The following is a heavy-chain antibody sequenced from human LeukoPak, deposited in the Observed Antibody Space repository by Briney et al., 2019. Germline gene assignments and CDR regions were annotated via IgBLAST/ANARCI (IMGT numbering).Heavy chain of an antibody. CDR3: VKDAGTA. V-gene: IGHV3-7*01. J-gene: IGHJ5*02. CDR1: GFTFSNNW. CDR2: IKKDGSEK. Sequence: GGSLRLSCAASGFTFSNNWMSWVRQAPGKGLECVANIKKDGSEKYYINSVKGRFTISRDNTKNSLYLQMDSLRAEDTALYYCVKDAGTAWGQGTLVTVSS. D-gene: IGHD2-8*02.